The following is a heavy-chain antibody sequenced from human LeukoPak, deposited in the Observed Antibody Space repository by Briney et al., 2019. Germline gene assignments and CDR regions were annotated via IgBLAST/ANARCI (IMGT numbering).Heavy chain of an antibody. CDR1: GGSFSGYY. J-gene: IGHJ4*02. V-gene: IGHV4-34*01. CDR3: ARALPPNCSGTSCYFDY. D-gene: IGHD2-2*01. Sequence: SETLSLTCAVYGGSFSGYYWSWIRQPPGKGLEWIGEINHSGSTNYNPSLKSRVTISVDTSKNQFSLKLSSVTAADTAVYYCARALPPNCSGTSCYFDYWGQGTLVTVSS. CDR2: INHSGST.